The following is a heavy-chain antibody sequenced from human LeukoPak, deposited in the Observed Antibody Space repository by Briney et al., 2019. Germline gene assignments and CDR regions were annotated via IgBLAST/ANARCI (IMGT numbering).Heavy chain of an antibody. CDR3: ARQGGGFWYFDL. CDR1: GGSISSYY. V-gene: IGHV4-59*08. CDR2: IYYSGST. Sequence: PSETLSLTCTVSGGSISSYYWSWIRQPPGKGLEWIGYIYYSGSTNYNPSPKSRVTRSVDTSNNQFSLKLSSVTAADTAVYYCARQGGGFWYFDLWGRGTLVTVSS. J-gene: IGHJ2*01. D-gene: IGHD6-25*01.